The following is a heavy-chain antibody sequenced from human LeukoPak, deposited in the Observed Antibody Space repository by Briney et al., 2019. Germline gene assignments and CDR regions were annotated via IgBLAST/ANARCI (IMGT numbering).Heavy chain of an antibody. Sequence: GGSLRLSCAASGFTFSRDSMNWVRQAPGKGLEYVSAISSNGGSTYYANSVKGRFTISRDNSKNTLYLQMGSLRAEDMAVYYCARVGREDAFDIWGQGTMVTVSS. V-gene: IGHV3-64*01. D-gene: IGHD1-26*01. CDR3: ARVGREDAFDI. CDR2: ISSNGGST. J-gene: IGHJ3*02. CDR1: GFTFSRDS.